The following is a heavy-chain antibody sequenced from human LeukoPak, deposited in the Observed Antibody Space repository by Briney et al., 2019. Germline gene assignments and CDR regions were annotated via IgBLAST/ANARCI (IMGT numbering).Heavy chain of an antibody. J-gene: IGHJ6*03. CDR1: GFIFEDFA. CDR2: IHGVGGKT. V-gene: IGHV3-20*04. CDR3: GRSPRGSRGWSPPDYYFYMDV. Sequence: GGSLRLSCAASGFIFEDFAMSWVRQVPGKGLEWVSSIHGVGGKTIYEDSVKGRFTISRDNAKNSLYLQMNSLRGEDTGLYFCGRSPRGSRGWSPPDYYFYMDVWGKGTAVTVSS. D-gene: IGHD6-19*01.